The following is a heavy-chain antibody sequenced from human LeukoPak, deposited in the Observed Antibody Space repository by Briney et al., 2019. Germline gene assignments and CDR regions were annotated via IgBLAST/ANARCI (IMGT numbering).Heavy chain of an antibody. CDR2: IRYDGNLK. V-gene: IGHV3-30*02. CDR3: AKPTSLKDANYGLTGTNY. D-gene: IGHD1-14*01. Sequence: GGSLRLSCAASGFNFSAYGMHWVRQAPGKGLEWVAFIRYDGNLKYYADSVKGRFTISRDNSKNTLGLQMNSLRVEDTAVYYCAKPTSLKDANYGLTGTNYWGQGILVTVSS. J-gene: IGHJ4*02. CDR1: GFNFSAYG.